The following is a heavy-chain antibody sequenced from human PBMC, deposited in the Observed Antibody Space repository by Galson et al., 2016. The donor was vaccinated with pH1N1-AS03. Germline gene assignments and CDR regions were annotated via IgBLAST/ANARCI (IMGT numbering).Heavy chain of an antibody. CDR2: LSGSGTPT. D-gene: IGHD3-22*01. CDR3: AKAKSTSTNEVVSPFDY. Sequence: SLRLSCAASGFTFKNYAMTWVRQAPGKGLEWVSGLSGSGTPTFYADSVKGRFTISRDNSKNTLYLQMNSLRAEDTAVYYCAKAKSTSTNEVVSPFDYWGQGPLVTVSS. J-gene: IGHJ4*02. CDR1: GFTFKNYA. V-gene: IGHV3-23*01.